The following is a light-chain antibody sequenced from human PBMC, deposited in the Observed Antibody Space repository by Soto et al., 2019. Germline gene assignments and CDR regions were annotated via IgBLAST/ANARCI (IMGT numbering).Light chain of an antibody. CDR1: SANIGSNA. CDR2: GND. CDR3: EAWDDSLNGGV. J-gene: IGLJ3*02. Sequence: QSALTQPPSASGTPGQRVTISCSGSSANIGSNAVSWYQQLPGTAPKLLIYGNDQRPSGVPARLSGSKSGTSASLAIWGLQSEDEADYYCEAWDDSLNGGVFGGGTKVTVL. V-gene: IGLV1-44*01.